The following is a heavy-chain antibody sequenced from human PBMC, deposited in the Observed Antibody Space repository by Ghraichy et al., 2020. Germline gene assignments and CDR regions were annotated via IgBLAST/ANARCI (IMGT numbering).Heavy chain of an antibody. V-gene: IGHV3-48*02. CDR1: GFTVSSYS. Sequence: GESQNISCVGSGFTVSSYSMNWVRQAPGKGLEWVSYITSSGRFISYADSVKGRFTVSRDNAQNSLYLQMRSLRDEDTAVYYCARGSTVVRYYYDGMDVWGQGTTVTVSS. D-gene: IGHD4-23*01. J-gene: IGHJ6*02. CDR3: ARGSTVVRYYYDGMDV. CDR2: ITSSGRFI.